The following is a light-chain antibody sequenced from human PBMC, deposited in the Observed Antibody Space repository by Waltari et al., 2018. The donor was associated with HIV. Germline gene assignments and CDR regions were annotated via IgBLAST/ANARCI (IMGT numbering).Light chain of an antibody. J-gene: IGKJ4*01. Sequence: EIVFTQSPVTLSLSPGERATLSCRASQSVSSIYFGWYQQRPGQAPRLLIYGASSRATGIPDRFSGSGSGTDFTLTISRLEPEDFAVYYCQQYGSSPLSFGGGTKVEIK. CDR2: GAS. CDR1: QSVSSIY. V-gene: IGKV3-20*01. CDR3: QQYGSSPLS.